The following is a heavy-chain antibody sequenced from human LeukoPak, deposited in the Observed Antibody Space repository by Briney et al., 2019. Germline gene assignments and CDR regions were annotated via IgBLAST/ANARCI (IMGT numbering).Heavy chain of an antibody. D-gene: IGHD2-8*02. V-gene: IGHV4-38-2*02. CDR3: ARDWGTGIFDY. CDR2: IYHSGST. CDR1: GYSISSGHY. J-gene: IGHJ4*02. Sequence: SETLSLTCTVSGYSISSGHYWGWIRQPPGKGLEWIGSIYHSGSTNYNPSLKSRVTISVDKSKNQFSLKLSSVTAADTAVYSCARDWGTGIFDYWGQGTLVTVSS.